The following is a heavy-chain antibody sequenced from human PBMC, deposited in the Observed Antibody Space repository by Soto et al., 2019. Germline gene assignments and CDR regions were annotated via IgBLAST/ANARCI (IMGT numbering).Heavy chain of an antibody. CDR2: IYYSGST. J-gene: IGHJ4*02. V-gene: IGHV4-59*08. Sequence: QVQLQESGPGLVKPSETLSLTCIVSGGSISNYYWSWIRQPPGKGLEWIGYIYYSGSTNYNPSLTSRVTTSVDTSKNRSSLKLSSVTAADTAVYYCARHRYSYGVYYFDYWGQGTLVTVSS. D-gene: IGHD5-18*01. CDR1: GGSISNYY. CDR3: ARHRYSYGVYYFDY.